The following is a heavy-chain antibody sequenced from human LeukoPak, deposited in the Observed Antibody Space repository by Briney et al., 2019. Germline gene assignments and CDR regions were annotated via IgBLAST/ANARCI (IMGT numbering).Heavy chain of an antibody. Sequence: VSVKVSCKASGYTFTGYYMHWVRQAPGQGLEWMGWINPNSGGTNYAQKFQGRVTMTRDTSISTAYMELSRLRSDDTAVYYCAPSHVATIFPSDYWGQGTLVTVSS. J-gene: IGHJ4*02. D-gene: IGHD5-12*01. CDR3: APSHVATIFPSDY. V-gene: IGHV1-2*02. CDR1: GYTFTGYY. CDR2: INPNSGGT.